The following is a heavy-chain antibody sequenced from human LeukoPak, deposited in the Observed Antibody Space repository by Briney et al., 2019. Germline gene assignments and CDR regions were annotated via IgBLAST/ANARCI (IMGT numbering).Heavy chain of an antibody. D-gene: IGHD2-2*01. CDR1: GFTVSNNY. Sequence: PGGSQRLSCAAPGFTVSNNYMSWVRQAPGKGLEWVSVIYSGGSTYYADSVKGRFTISRDNSKNTLYLQMNSLRAEDTAVYYCVRLRLPAASYAFDIWGQGTMVTVSS. CDR3: VRLRLPAASYAFDI. V-gene: IGHV3-53*01. CDR2: IYSGGST. J-gene: IGHJ3*02.